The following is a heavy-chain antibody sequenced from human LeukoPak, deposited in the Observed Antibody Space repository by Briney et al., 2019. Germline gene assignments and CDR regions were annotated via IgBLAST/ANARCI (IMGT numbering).Heavy chain of an antibody. CDR2: INTNTGNP. CDR1: GYTFTSYA. Sequence: ASVKVSCKASGYTFTSYAMNWVRQAPGQGLEWMGWINTNTGNPTYAQGFTGRFVFSLDTSVSTAYLQICSLKAEDTAVYYCARDQYGGYDYLDWFDPWGQGTLVTVSS. V-gene: IGHV7-4-1*01. J-gene: IGHJ5*02. D-gene: IGHD5-12*01. CDR3: ARDQYGGYDYLDWFDP.